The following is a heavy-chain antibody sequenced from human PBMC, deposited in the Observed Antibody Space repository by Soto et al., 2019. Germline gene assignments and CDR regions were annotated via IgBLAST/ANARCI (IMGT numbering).Heavy chain of an antibody. CDR2: TYIRSKRYD. CDR3: ARAVVAFDAFDL. Sequence: QIQLQQSGPGLVKPSQTLSLTCVISGDSVSTNSATWNWIRQSPSRGLEWLGRTYIRSKRYDEYAVSVKSRIAIRPDTSKSLFSLQLSSVTPEDTVVYFCARAVVAFDAFDLWGQGTVVTVSS. V-gene: IGHV6-1*01. D-gene: IGHD2-15*01. CDR1: GDSVSTNSAT. J-gene: IGHJ3*01.